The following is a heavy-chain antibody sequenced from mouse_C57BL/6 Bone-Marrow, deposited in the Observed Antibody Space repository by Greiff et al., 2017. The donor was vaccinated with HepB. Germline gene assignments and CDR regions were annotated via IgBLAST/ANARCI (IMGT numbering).Heavy chain of an antibody. V-gene: IGHV1-81*01. CDR2: IYPRSGNT. CDR3: ARSYGSCFLLYYFDY. D-gene: IGHD1-1*01. CDR1: GYTFTSYG. J-gene: IGHJ2*01. Sequence: VQGVESGAELARPGASVKLSCKASGYTFTSYGISWVKQRTGQGLEWIGEIYPRSGNTYYNEKFKGKATLTADKSSSTAYMELRSLPSEVSAVYFCARSYGSCFLLYYFDYWGQGTTLTVSS.